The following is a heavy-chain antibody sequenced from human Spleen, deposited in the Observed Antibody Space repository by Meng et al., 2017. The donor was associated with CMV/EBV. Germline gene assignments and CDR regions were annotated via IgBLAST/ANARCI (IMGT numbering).Heavy chain of an antibody. J-gene: IGHJ6*02. CDR2: IYSGGST. V-gene: IGHV3-66*01. CDR1: GITVGNNY. Sequence: GGSLRLSCAASGITVGNNYMSWVRQAPGKGLEWVSFIYSGGSTYYADSVKGRFTISRDNAKNSLYLQMSSLRAEDTAVYYCAKDLVPATISGSYVMDVWGQGTTVTVSS. D-gene: IGHD3-10*01. CDR3: AKDLVPATISGSYVMDV.